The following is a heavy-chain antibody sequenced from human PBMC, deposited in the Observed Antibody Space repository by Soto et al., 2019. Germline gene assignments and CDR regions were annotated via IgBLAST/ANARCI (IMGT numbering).Heavy chain of an antibody. J-gene: IGHJ3*02. CDR2: IKSKTDGGTT. V-gene: IGHV3-15*07. CDR1: GFTFSNAW. D-gene: IGHD2-8*01. Sequence: EVQLVESGGGLVKPGGSLRLSCAASGFTFSNAWMNWVRQAPGKGLEWVGRIKSKTDGGTTDYAAPVKGRFTISRDDSKNTLYLQMNSLKTEDTAVYYCTMRDCTNGVCYKERARDAFDIWGQGTMVTVSS. CDR3: TMRDCTNGVCYKERARDAFDI.